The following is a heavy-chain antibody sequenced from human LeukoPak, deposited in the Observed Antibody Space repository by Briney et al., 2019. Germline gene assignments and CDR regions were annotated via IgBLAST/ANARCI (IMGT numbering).Heavy chain of an antibody. D-gene: IGHD1-26*01. J-gene: IGHJ3*01. V-gene: IGHV3-7*01. CDR3: VRDKGGRSGAIYYDAFDV. Sequence: QPRGSLRLSCAASGFTFNTYWMIWVRQAPGKGLEWVANIDQGGSTKYYVDSLKGRFTISRDNAKNSLYLQMNSLRAEDTAVYYCVRDKGGRSGAIYYDAFDVWGQGAMVTVSS. CDR1: GFTFNTYW. CDR2: IDQGGSTK.